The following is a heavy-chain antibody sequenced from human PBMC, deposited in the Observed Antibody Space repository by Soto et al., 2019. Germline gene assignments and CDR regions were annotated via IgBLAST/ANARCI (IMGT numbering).Heavy chain of an antibody. Sequence: QVQLVESGGGVVQPGRSLRLSCAASGFTFSSYAMHWVRQAPGKGLEWVAVISYDGSNKYYADSVKGRFTISRDNSKNTLYLQINSLIAEDTAVYYCARVRGSSCYDSSPVWGGFDYWGQGSLVSVSS. J-gene: IGHJ4*02. D-gene: IGHD5-12*01. CDR3: ARVRGSSCYDSSPVWGGFDY. CDR1: GFTFSSYA. V-gene: IGHV3-30-3*01. CDR2: ISYDGSNK.